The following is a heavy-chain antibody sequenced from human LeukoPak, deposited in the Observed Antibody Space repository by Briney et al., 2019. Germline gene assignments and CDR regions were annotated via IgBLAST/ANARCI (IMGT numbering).Heavy chain of an antibody. J-gene: IGHJ6*03. D-gene: IGHD4-17*01. V-gene: IGHV3-48*04. CDR3: ARASSWATVTTVRYYYYYMDV. CDR2: ITSSGSTM. CDR1: GFTFSSYS. Sequence: PGGSLRLSCAASGFTFSSYSMNWVRQAPGKGLEWLSYITSSGSTMYYADSVKGRFTISRDNAKKSLYLQMNSLRAEDTAVYYCARASSWATVTTVRYYYYYMDVWGKGTTVSISS.